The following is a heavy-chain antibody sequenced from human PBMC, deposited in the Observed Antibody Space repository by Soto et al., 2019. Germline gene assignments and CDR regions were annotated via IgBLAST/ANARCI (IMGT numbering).Heavy chain of an antibody. D-gene: IGHD3-16*02. Sequence: TLTLTSTVSGGSISSGDYYGSWIRQPPGKGLEWIGYIYYSGSTYYNPSLKSRVTISVDTSKNQFSLKLSSVTAADTAVYYCARAFPFGGVIVPYYFDYWGQGTLVTVSS. CDR1: GGSISSGDYY. V-gene: IGHV4-30-4*01. J-gene: IGHJ4*02. CDR3: ARAFPFGGVIVPYYFDY. CDR2: IYYSGST.